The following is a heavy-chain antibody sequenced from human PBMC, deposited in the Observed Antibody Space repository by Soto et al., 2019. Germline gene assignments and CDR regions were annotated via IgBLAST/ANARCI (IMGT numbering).Heavy chain of an antibody. D-gene: IGHD2-21*02. CDR1: GGSISSGGYY. V-gene: IGHV4-31*03. CDR2: IYYSGST. Sequence: SETLSLTCTVSGGSISSGGYYWSWIRQHPGKGLEWIGYIYYSGSTYYNPSLKSRVTISVDTSKNQFSLKLSSVTAADTAVYYCARAPGGDGYYYYGMDVWGQGTTVT. J-gene: IGHJ6*02. CDR3: ARAPGGDGYYYYGMDV.